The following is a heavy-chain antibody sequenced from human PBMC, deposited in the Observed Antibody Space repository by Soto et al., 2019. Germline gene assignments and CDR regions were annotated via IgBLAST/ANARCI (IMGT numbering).Heavy chain of an antibody. D-gene: IGHD6-19*01. J-gene: IGHJ6*02. CDR2: IWYDATNK. V-gene: IGHV3-33*01. CDR3: ARDTRIYSSGWYNYYGMDV. CDR1: GFSFSSYG. Sequence: LLESGGGVVQPGRSLRLSCAASGFSFSSYGMYWVRQAPGKGLEWVAIIWYDATNKYYVDSVKGRFTISRDNSKNTLYLQMNSLRAEDTAVYYCARDTRIYSSGWYNYYGMDVWGQGTTVTVSS.